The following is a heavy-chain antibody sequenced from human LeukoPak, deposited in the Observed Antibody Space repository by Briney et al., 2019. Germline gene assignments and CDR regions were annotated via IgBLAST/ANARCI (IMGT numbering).Heavy chain of an antibody. CDR3: ARDFRGDYLPYFDY. J-gene: IGHJ4*02. CDR2: ISSSSSTI. D-gene: IGHD4-17*01. Sequence: PGGSLRLSCAASGFTFSSYSMNWVRQAPGKGLEWVSYISSSSSTIYYADSVKGRFTISRDNAKNSLYLQMNSLRAEDTAVYYCARDFRGDYLPYFDYWGQGTLVTVSS. CDR1: GFTFSSYS. V-gene: IGHV3-48*04.